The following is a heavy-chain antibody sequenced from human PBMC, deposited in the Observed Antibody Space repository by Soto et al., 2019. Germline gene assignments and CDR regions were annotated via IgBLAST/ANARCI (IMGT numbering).Heavy chain of an antibody. V-gene: IGHV1-69*01. D-gene: IGHD4-17*01. CDR2: IIPIFGTA. Sequence: QVQLVQSGAEVKKPGSSVKVSCKASGGTFSSYAISWVRQAPGQGLEWMGGIIPIFGTANYSQKFQGRVPIPADVSTSTAYMELSSLSSEDTAVYYCAREMGGDYRDPKNRKLPSHYWGQGTLVTVSS. CDR3: AREMGGDYRDPKNRKLPSHY. J-gene: IGHJ4*02. CDR1: GGTFSSYA.